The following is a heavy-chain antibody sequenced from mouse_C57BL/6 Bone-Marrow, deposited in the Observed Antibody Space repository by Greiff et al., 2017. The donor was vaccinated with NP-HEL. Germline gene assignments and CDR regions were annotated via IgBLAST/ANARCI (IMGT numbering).Heavy chain of an antibody. Sequence: DVKLVESGGGLVQPGGSLKLSCAASGFTFSDYGMAWVRQAPRKGPEWVAFISNLAYSIYYADTVTGRFTISRENAKNTLYLEMSSLRSEDTAMYYCARPYYGNYAMDYWGQGTSVTVSS. CDR2: ISNLAYSI. J-gene: IGHJ4*01. D-gene: IGHD1-1*02. CDR3: ARPYYGNYAMDY. CDR1: GFTFSDYG. V-gene: IGHV5-15*01.